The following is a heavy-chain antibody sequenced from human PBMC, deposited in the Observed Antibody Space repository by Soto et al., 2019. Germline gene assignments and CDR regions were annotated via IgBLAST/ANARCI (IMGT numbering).Heavy chain of an antibody. Sequence: QVQLQESGPGLVKPSQTLSLTCTVSGDSISTGGHYWSWIRQHPGKGLEWLAYIYYSGGTFYNPSLRGRLTIPLATSKHQFSLRLSSVTAADTAGYYCARDDILTGTPGWYFDLWGRGTLVTVSS. CDR3: ARDDILTGTPGWYFDL. CDR1: GDSISTGGHY. V-gene: IGHV4-31*03. CDR2: IYYSGGT. J-gene: IGHJ2*01. D-gene: IGHD1-7*01.